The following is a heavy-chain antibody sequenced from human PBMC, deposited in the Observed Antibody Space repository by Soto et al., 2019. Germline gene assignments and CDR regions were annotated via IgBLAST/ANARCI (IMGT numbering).Heavy chain of an antibody. J-gene: IGHJ3*02. V-gene: IGHV3-23*01. CDR1: GFTFSSYA. D-gene: IGHD4-17*01. CDR3: AKGPDYGDYVHSAFAI. Sequence: EVQLLESGGGLVQPGGSLRLSCAASGFTFSSYAMSWVRQAPGKGLEWVSAISGSGGSTYYADSVKGRFTISRDNSKNTLYLQMNSLRAEDTAVYYCAKGPDYGDYVHSAFAIWGQGTMVTVSS. CDR2: ISGSGGST.